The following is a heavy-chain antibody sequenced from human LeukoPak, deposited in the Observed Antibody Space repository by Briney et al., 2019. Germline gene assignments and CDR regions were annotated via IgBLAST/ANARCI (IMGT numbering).Heavy chain of an antibody. Sequence: GGSLRLSCAASGFTFSTYSMNWVRQAPGKGLEWVSSMSSGSSFIYYADSVKGRFTISRDNSKNSLYLQMNSLTTEDTAFYYCAKDTTPLVRGAASDYWGQGTLVTVSS. D-gene: IGHD3-10*01. J-gene: IGHJ4*02. CDR3: AKDTTPLVRGAASDY. CDR1: GFTFSTYS. V-gene: IGHV3-21*04. CDR2: MSSGSSFI.